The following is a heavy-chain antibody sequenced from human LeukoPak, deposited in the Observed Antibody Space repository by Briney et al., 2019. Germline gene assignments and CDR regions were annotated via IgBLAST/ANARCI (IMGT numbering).Heavy chain of an antibody. J-gene: IGHJ6*02. Sequence: GGSLRLSCAASGFTFSSYGMHWVXQAPGXGLVWVAVISYDGSNKYYADSVKSRFTISRDNSKNTVYLQMNSLRAEDTAVYYCAREDHCSGGSCYFAAWYYYYGMDVWGQGTTVTVSS. V-gene: IGHV3-30*03. CDR3: AREDHCSGGSCYFAAWYYYYGMDV. CDR1: GFTFSSYG. CDR2: ISYDGSNK. D-gene: IGHD2-15*01.